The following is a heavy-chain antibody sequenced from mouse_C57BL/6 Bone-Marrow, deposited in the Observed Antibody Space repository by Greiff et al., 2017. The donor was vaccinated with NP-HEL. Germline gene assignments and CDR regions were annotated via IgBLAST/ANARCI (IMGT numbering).Heavy chain of an antibody. CDR2: IHPNSGST. D-gene: IGHD1-1*01. V-gene: IGHV1-64*01. J-gene: IGHJ1*03. CDR1: GYTFTSYW. Sequence: VQLQQSGAELVKPGASVKLSCKASGYTFTSYWMHWVKQRPGQGLEWIGMIHPNSGSTNYNEKFKSKATLTVDNSSSTAYMQLSSLTSEDSAVYYCARTYGSYFDVWGTGTTVTVSS. CDR3: ARTYGSYFDV.